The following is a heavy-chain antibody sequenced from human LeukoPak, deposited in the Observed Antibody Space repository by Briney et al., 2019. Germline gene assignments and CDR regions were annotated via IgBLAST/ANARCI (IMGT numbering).Heavy chain of an antibody. Sequence: GGSLRLSCAASGFTFSSYGMSWVRQAPGKGLEWVSAISGSGGSTYYADSVKGRFTISRDNAKNSLYLQMNSLRAEDTAVYYCARFIAAPYYFDYWGRGTLVTVSS. CDR3: ARFIAAPYYFDY. CDR2: ISGSGGST. J-gene: IGHJ4*02. V-gene: IGHV3-23*01. CDR1: GFTFSSYG. D-gene: IGHD6-13*01.